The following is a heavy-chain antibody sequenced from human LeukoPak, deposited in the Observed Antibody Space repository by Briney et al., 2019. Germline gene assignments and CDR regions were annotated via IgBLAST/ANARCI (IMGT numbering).Heavy chain of an antibody. J-gene: IGHJ6*02. D-gene: IGHD6-13*01. CDR1: GGSISSYY. Sequence: SETLSLTCTGSGGSISSYYWGWIRQPAGKGLEWIGRIYTSGSTNYNPSLKSRVTMSVDTSKNQFSLKLSSVTAADTAVYYCASHIAAAGEYYYYGMDVWGQGTTVTVSS. CDR3: ASHIAAAGEYYYYGMDV. V-gene: IGHV4-4*07. CDR2: IYTSGST.